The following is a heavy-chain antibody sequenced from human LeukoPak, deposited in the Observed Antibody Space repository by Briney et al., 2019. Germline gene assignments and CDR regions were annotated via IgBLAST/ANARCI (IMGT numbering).Heavy chain of an antibody. J-gene: IGHJ4*02. D-gene: IGHD2-21*01. CDR1: GFTFSSHW. Sequence: PGRSLRLSCAASGFTFSSHWMSWVRQAPGKGLEWVANIKQDGSQEYYVDSVKGRFTISRDNAKSSLYLQMNNLKADDTAVYYCAREGTSLWFYFDYWGRGSLVTVSS. CDR2: IKQDGSQE. V-gene: IGHV3-7*01. CDR3: AREGTSLWFYFDY.